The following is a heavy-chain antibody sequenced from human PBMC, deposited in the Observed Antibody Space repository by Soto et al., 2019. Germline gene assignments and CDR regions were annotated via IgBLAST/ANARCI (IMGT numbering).Heavy chain of an antibody. J-gene: IGHJ3*02. Sequence: QMQLVQSGAEVKKPGASVKVSCKASGYTFTRHYIHWVRQAPGQGLAWMGIINSSGGHTYYAQKFQGRVALISETSTSTVYMELSSLRSDDTAVYYCATDLLAAGSDALDIWGQGTMVTVSS. CDR1: GYTFTRHY. CDR2: INSSGGHT. V-gene: IGHV1-46*01. CDR3: ATDLLAAGSDALDI. D-gene: IGHD6-13*01.